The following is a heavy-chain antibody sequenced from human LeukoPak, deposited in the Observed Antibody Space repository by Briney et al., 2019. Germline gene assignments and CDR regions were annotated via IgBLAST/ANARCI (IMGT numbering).Heavy chain of an antibody. D-gene: IGHD4-17*01. Sequence: GRSLRLSCAASGFTFSNYAMHWVRQAPGKGLEWVAVISYDGSKKDYADFVKGRFTISRDNSKNTLYMQMNSLRAEDTAVYYCARDDADYGDYIDYWGQGTLVTVSS. J-gene: IGHJ4*02. CDR3: ARDDADYGDYIDY. CDR2: ISYDGSKK. V-gene: IGHV3-30-3*01. CDR1: GFTFSNYA.